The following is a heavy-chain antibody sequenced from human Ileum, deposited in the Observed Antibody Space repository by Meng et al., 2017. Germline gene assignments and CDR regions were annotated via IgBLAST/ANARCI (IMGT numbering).Heavy chain of an antibody. J-gene: IGHJ4*01. CDR1: SGSLTSSGPY. Sequence: QLQLQVSGPGLLEPSETLSLTCVVASGSLTSSGPYWGWVRQSPGKGLEWIATIYYRGTTYYNPSLKSRVTISIDTSKSQVSLEMASVVAADSGLFYCARGTDYGDSYYFDFWGPGFLVTVSS. V-gene: IGHV4-39*02. CDR3: ARGTDYGDSYYFDF. CDR2: IYYRGTT. D-gene: IGHD4-17*01.